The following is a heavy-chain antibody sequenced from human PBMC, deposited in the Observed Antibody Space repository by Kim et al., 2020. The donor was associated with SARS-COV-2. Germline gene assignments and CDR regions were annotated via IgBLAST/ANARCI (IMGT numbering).Heavy chain of an antibody. CDR2: INHSGST. CDR1: GGSFSGYY. V-gene: IGHV4-34*01. D-gene: IGHD2-2*01. CDR3: ARGCGKRVVPAAIGALKYYGMDV. J-gene: IGHJ6*02. Sequence: SETLSLTCAVYGGSFSGYYWSWIRQPPGKGLEWIGEINHSGSTNYNPSLKSRVTISVDTSKNQFSLKLSSVTAADTAVYYCARGCGKRVVPAAIGALKYYGMDVWGQGTTVTVSS.